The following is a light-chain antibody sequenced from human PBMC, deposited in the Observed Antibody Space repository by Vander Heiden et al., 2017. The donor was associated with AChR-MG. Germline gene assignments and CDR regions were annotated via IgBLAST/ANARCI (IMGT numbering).Light chain of an antibody. Sequence: QSVLTPPPSVSGAPGQRVAISCTGSSSNIGAGYDLHWYQRLPGTVLILLIYGNSKRPSGVPYRFSCSKSGTSASLAITGLEAEDESYYYCQSYDSSVVFGGGTKRTVL. CDR1: SSNIGAGYD. J-gene: IGLJ2*01. V-gene: IGLV1-40*01. CDR3: QSYDSSVV. CDR2: GNS.